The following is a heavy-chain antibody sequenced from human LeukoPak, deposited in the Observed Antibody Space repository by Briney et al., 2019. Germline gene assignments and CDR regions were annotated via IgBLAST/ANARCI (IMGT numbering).Heavy chain of an antibody. CDR2: INPSGGST. J-gene: IGHJ5*02. CDR1: GHTFTSYY. D-gene: IGHD6-19*01. CDR3: ARDSGIAVAGIHFNWFDP. V-gene: IGHV1-46*01. Sequence: GASVKVSCKASGHTFTSYYMHWVRQAPGQGLEWMGIINPSGGSTSYAQKFQGRVTMTRDMSTSTVYMELSSLSSEDTAVYYCARDSGIAVAGIHFNWFDPWGQGTLVTVSS.